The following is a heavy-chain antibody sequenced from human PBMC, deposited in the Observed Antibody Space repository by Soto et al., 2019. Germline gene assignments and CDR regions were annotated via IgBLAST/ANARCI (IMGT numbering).Heavy chain of an antibody. CDR1: GYSISSGYY. V-gene: IGHV4-38-2*01. J-gene: IGHJ5*02. Sequence: PSETLSLTCAVSGYSISSGYYWGWIRQPPGKGLEWIGSIYHSGSTYYNPSLKSRVTISVDTSKNQFSLKLSSVTAADTAVYYCARPRGEYYDSSGSWFDPWGQGTLVTVS. CDR2: IYHSGST. CDR3: ARPRGEYYDSSGSWFDP. D-gene: IGHD3-22*01.